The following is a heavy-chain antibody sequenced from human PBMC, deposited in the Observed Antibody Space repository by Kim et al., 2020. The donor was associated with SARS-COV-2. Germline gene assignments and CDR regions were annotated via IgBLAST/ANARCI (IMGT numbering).Heavy chain of an antibody. CDR3: ARLGSSGWYPHDAFDI. V-gene: IGHV4-39*01. Sequence: SETLSLTCTVSGGSISSSSYYWGWIRQPPGKGLEWIGSIYYSGSTYYNPSLKSRVTISVDTSKNQFSLKLSSVTAADTAVYYCARLGSSGWYPHDAFDIWGQGTMVTVSS. J-gene: IGHJ3*02. CDR1: GGSISSSSYY. CDR2: IYYSGST. D-gene: IGHD6-19*01.